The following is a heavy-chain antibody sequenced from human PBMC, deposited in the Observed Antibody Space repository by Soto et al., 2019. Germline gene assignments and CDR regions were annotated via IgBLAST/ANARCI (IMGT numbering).Heavy chain of an antibody. Sequence: QVQLQESGPGLVKPSETLSLTCTVSGGSISNYYWSWIWQPPGKGLEWIGDIYYNGNTNYKPSLKIRVTISVDTSKSLFSLKLSSVTAADTAVYYCARRVLGGGRGAFDIWGQGTMVTVSS. V-gene: IGHV4-59*08. J-gene: IGHJ3*02. D-gene: IGHD1-26*01. CDR3: ARRVLGGGRGAFDI. CDR2: IYYNGNT. CDR1: GGSISNYY.